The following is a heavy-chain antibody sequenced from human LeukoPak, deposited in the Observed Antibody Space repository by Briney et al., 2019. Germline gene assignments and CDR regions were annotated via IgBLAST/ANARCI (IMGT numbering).Heavy chain of an antibody. V-gene: IGHV1-8*01. Sequence: ASVKVSCKASGYTFTSYDINWVRQATGQGLEWMGWMNPNSGNTGYAQKFLGRVTMTRNTSVSTAYMELSSLRSEDTAVYYCARVGWHRGKNYFDHWGQGTLVTVSS. CDR1: GYTFTSYD. J-gene: IGHJ4*02. CDR2: MNPNSGNT. D-gene: IGHD3-16*01. CDR3: ARVGWHRGKNYFDH.